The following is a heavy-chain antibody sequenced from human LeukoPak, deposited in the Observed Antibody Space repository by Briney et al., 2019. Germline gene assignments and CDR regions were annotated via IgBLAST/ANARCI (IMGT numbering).Heavy chain of an antibody. CDR3: VRDRGTYRPIDY. Sequence: PGGSLRLSCAASGFTFSSYWMSWVRQAPGKGLEWVANIKEDGSEKYYVDSVRGRFTISRDNAKNSLYLYMNSLRAEDTAIYYCVRDRGTYRPIDYWGQGTLVTVSS. CDR2: IKEDGSEK. V-gene: IGHV3-7*03. D-gene: IGHD1-26*01. CDR1: GFTFSSYW. J-gene: IGHJ4*02.